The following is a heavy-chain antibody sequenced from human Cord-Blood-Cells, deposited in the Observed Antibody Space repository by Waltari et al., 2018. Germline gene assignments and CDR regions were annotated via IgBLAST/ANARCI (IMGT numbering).Heavy chain of an antibody. CDR1: GFTFSRSG. CDR2: IWYDGSNK. J-gene: IGHJ3*02. CDR3: ARDPTGDNAFDI. Sequence: QVQLVESGGGVVQPGRSLRLSCAASGFTFSRSGMHWVRQAPGKGLEWVAVIWYDGSNKYYADSVKGRFTISRDNSKNTLYLQMNSLRAEDTAVYYCARDPTGDNAFDIWGQGTMVTVSS. V-gene: IGHV3-33*01. D-gene: IGHD7-27*01.